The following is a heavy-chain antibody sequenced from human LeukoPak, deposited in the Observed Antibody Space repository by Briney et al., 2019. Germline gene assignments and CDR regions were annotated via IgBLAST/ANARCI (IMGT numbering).Heavy chain of an antibody. D-gene: IGHD6-13*01. CDR3: ARAISSTWEAYFQH. CDR1: GGSINNYY. J-gene: IGHJ1*01. Sequence: TSSETLSLTCTVCTVSGGSINNYYWSWIRQPPGKGLEWIGHVYYSGSTNYNPSLKSRVTISVDTSKNQFSLKLSSLTAADTAVYYCARAISSTWEAYFQHWGQGTLVTVSS. V-gene: IGHV4-59*01. CDR2: VYYSGST.